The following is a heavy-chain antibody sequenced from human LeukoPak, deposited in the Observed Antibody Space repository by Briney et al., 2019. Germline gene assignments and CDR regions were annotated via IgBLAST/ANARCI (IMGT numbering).Heavy chain of an antibody. D-gene: IGHD3-10*01. CDR2: IKQGGSEK. Sequence: GGSLRLSCAASGFTFSSYWMSWVRQAPGKGLEWVANIKQGGSEKYYADSVKGRFTISRDDAKNSLYLQMNSLTAEDTAVYYCARLVREVTTFESWGQGTLVTVSS. V-gene: IGHV3-7*01. CDR1: GFTFSSYW. J-gene: IGHJ4*02. CDR3: ARLVREVTTFES.